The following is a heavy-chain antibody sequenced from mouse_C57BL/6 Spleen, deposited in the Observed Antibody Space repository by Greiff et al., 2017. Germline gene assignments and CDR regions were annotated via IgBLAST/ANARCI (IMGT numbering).Heavy chain of an antibody. J-gene: IGHJ4*01. V-gene: IGHV1-15*01. CDR3: TKGYSTPYYAMDY. CDR1: GYTFTDYE. CDR2: IDPETGGT. D-gene: IGHD2-5*01. Sequence: QVQLQQSGAELVRPGASVTLSCKASGYTFTDYEMHWVKQTPVHGLEWIGAIDPETGGTAYNQKFKGKAILTADKSSSTAYMELRSLTSEDSAVYYGTKGYSTPYYAMDYWGQGTSVTVSS.